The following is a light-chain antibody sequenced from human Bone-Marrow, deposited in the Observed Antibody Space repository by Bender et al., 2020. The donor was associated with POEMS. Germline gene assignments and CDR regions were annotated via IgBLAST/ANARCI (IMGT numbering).Light chain of an antibody. J-gene: IGLJ7*01. CDR2: NDD. Sequence: SYALTQPPSMSVAPGQTARMSCGGNNIGNKAVHWYQHKPGQSPVLVVYNDDQRPSGIPDRFSGSNPGNMATLTINRVEVGDEADYYCQVWDSTFDQPVFGGGTHLTVL. CDR3: QVWDSTFDQPV. CDR1: NIGNKA. V-gene: IGLV3-21*02.